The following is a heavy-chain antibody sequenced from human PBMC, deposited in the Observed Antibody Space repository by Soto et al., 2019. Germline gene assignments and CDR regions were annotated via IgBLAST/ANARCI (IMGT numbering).Heavy chain of an antibody. V-gene: IGHV1-69*13. CDR1: GGTFSSYA. CDR2: IIPIFGTA. Sequence: SVKVSCKASGGTFSSYAISWVRQAPGQGLEWMGGIIPIFGTANYAQKFQGRVTITADESTSTAYMELSSLRSEDTAVYYCARDTVTTRWFDPWGQGTLVTVSS. J-gene: IGHJ5*02. D-gene: IGHD4-17*01. CDR3: ARDTVTTRWFDP.